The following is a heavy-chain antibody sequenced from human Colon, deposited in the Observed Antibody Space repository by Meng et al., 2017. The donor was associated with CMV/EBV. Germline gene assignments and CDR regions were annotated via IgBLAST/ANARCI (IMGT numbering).Heavy chain of an antibody. CDR1: GYTFTDYY. J-gene: IGHJ6*02. D-gene: IGHD1-26*01. CDR2: INPNTGVT. V-gene: IGHV1-2*02. CDR3: AKEAVVGAPGRYQGMDV. Sequence: ASVKVSCKSSGYTFTDYYIHWVRQAPGQGLEWVGWINPNTGVTSYAQKFQGRVSMTRDTSITTTYMELTRLTSDDTAIYYCAKEAVVGAPGRYQGMDVWGQGTTVTVSS.